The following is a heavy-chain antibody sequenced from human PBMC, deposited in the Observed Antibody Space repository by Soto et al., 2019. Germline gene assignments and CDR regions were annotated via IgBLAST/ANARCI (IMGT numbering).Heavy chain of an antibody. Sequence: QITLKESGPTLVKPTQTLTLTCTFSGFSLSTSGVGVGWIRQPPGKALEWLALIYWDDDKRYSPSLKSRLTIPQDTSKNPVVLTTTNMDPVETTPNYLSPIPMGVRGVISFDYLGQGTLVTVSS. CDR2: IYWDDDK. CDR3: SPIPMGVRGVISFDY. J-gene: IGHJ4*02. D-gene: IGHD3-10*01. CDR1: GFSLSTSGVG. V-gene: IGHV2-5*02.